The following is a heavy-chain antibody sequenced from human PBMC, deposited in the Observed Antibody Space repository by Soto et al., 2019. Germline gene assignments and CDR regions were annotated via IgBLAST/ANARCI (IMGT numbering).Heavy chain of an antibody. Sequence: PVGSLRLSCAASGFTFSSYWMSWVRQAPGKGLEWVANIKQDGSEKYYVDSVKGRFTISRDNAKNSLYLQMNSLRAEDTAVYYCATWGHHSGYDKPYGMDVWGQGTTVTVSS. CDR3: ATWGHHSGYDKPYGMDV. D-gene: IGHD5-12*01. V-gene: IGHV3-7*03. CDR1: GFTFSSYW. J-gene: IGHJ6*02. CDR2: IKQDGSEK.